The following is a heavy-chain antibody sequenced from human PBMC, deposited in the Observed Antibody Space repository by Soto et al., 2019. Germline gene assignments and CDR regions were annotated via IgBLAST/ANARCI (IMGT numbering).Heavy chain of an antibody. J-gene: IGHJ4*02. CDR2: INPRSGNA. Sequence: PGASVKVSCKASRYLFASHNIHWVREAPGQGLEWMGEINPRSGNAGYNRKFQGRVTMTSDTSTTTVNLILSSLRSDDTAVYYCARIAGPGLTYFDFWGLGTPVTVSS. CDR3: ARIAGPGLTYFDF. D-gene: IGHD6-13*01. V-gene: IGHV1-46*01. CDR1: RYLFASHN.